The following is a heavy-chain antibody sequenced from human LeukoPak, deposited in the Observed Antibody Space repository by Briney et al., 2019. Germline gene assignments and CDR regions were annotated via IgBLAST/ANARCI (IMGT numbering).Heavy chain of an antibody. Sequence: GGSLRLSCAASGFTFSSYSMNWVRQAPGKGLEWVSSISSSSSYIYYADSVKGRFTISRDNAKNSLHLQMNSLRAEDTAVYYCAREGYDILTGYLNWFDPWGQGTLVTVSS. CDR2: ISSSSSYI. V-gene: IGHV3-21*01. CDR3: AREGYDILTGYLNWFDP. J-gene: IGHJ5*02. D-gene: IGHD3-9*01. CDR1: GFTFSSYS.